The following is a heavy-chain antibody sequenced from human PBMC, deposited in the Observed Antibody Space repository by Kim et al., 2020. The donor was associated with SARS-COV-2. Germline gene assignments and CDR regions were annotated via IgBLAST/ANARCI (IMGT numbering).Heavy chain of an antibody. CDR3: ARAPTGRYCSGGSCYAPGAFDI. D-gene: IGHD2-15*01. V-gene: IGHV5-51*01. CDR2: IYPGDSDT. J-gene: IGHJ3*02. Sequence: GESLKISCKGSGYSFTSYWIGWVRQMPGKGLEWMGIIYPGDSDTRYSPSFQGQVTISADKSISTAYLQWSSLKASDTAMYYCARAPTGRYCSGGSCYAPGAFDIWGQGTMVTVSS. CDR1: GYSFTSYW.